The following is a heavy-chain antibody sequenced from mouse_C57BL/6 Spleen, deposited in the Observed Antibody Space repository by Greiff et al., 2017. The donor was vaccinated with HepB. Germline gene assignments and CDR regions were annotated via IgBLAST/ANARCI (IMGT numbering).Heavy chain of an antibody. V-gene: IGHV1-53*01. CDR3: ARTSYYDTWYFDY. D-gene: IGHD1-1*01. Sequence: QVQLQQPGTELVKPGASVKLSCKASGYTFTSYWMHWVKQRPGQGLEWIGNINPSNGGTNYNEKFKGKATLTVDKSSSTAYMQLSSLTSADSAVYYCARTSYYDTWYFDYWGQGTTLTVSS. J-gene: IGHJ2*01. CDR1: GYTFTSYW. CDR2: INPSNGGT.